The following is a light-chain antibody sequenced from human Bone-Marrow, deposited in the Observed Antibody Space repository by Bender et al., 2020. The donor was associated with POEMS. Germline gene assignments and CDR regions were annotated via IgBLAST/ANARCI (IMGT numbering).Light chain of an antibody. Sequence: QSVLTQPPSASGTPGQRVTISCSGGSSNIGAHAVNWYQHLPGTAPKLLIYSSHRRPSEVPDRFSGSRSGTSASLAMSGLRSEDEADYFCAAWDDSVNVFVFGPGTTVTVL. CDR1: SSNIGAHA. V-gene: IGLV1-44*01. CDR2: SSH. CDR3: AAWDDSVNVFV. J-gene: IGLJ1*01.